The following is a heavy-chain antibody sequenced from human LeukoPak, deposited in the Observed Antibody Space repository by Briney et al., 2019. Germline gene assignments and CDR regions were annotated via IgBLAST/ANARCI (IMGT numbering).Heavy chain of an antibody. CDR3: ATSRPGGVAASYNFDY. J-gene: IGHJ4*02. CDR1: GGSVSTTGRF. V-gene: IGHV4-61*08. CDR2: IYYSGST. Sequence: SETLSLTCSVSGGSVSTTGRFWGWVRQPPGKGLEWIGYIYYSGSTNYNPSLKSRVTISVDTSKNQFSLKLSSVTAADTAVYYCATSRPGGVAASYNFDYWGQGTLVTVSS. D-gene: IGHD3-16*01.